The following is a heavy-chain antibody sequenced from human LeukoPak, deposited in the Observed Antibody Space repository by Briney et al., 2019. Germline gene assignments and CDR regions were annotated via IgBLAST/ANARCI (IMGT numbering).Heavy chain of an antibody. Sequence: GGSLRLSCAASGFTFSDHYMDWVRQAPGKGLEWVGRIRNKANSHTTEYAAPVKGRFTISRGDLKNSLYLQMNSLKTEDTAVYYCARVGDVIAFDIWGQGTMVTVSS. CDR3: ARVGDVIAFDI. J-gene: IGHJ3*02. V-gene: IGHV3-72*01. CDR2: IRNKANSHTT. CDR1: GFTFSDHY. D-gene: IGHD3-3*01.